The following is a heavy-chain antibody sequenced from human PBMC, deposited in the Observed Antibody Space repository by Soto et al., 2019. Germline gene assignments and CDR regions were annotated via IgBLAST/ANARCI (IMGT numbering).Heavy chain of an antibody. D-gene: IGHD2-2*02. CDR1: GGSISSYY. CDR2: IYYSGST. Sequence: SETLSLTCTVSGGSISSYYWSWIRQPPGKGLEWIGYIYYSGSTNYNPSLKSRVTISVDTSKNQFSLKLSSVTAADTAVYYCARLRSYCSSTSCYRYYYYGMDVWGQGTTVT. CDR3: ARLRSYCSSTSCYRYYYYGMDV. V-gene: IGHV4-59*08. J-gene: IGHJ6*02.